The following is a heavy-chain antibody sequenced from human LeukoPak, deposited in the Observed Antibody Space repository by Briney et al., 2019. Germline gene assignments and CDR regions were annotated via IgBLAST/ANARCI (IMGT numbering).Heavy chain of an antibody. V-gene: IGHV4-59*01. D-gene: IGHD2-15*01. Sequence: PSETLSLTCTVSGGSTSSYYWSWIRQPPGKGLEWIGYIYYSGSTKYNPSLKSRVTISVDTSKNQFSLKLSSVTAADTAVYYCAREGGSDYYYGMDVWGQGTTVTVSS. CDR3: AREGGSDYYYGMDV. CDR2: IYYSGST. J-gene: IGHJ6*02. CDR1: GGSTSSYY.